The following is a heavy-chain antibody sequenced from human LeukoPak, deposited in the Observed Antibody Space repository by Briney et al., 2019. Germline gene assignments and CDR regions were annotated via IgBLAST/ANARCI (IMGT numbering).Heavy chain of an antibody. CDR2: IHHSGRT. D-gene: IGHD3-16*01. J-gene: IGHJ4*02. CDR3: AGAAAGGWGRAFDH. Sequence: SETLSLTCAVYGESIIGHYWTWIRQPPGERLEWIGEIHHSGRTNSNPSLKNRLTISIDMSKNQFSLKLKSVTAADTAVYYCAGAAAGGWGRAFDHWAEGTLLPVSS. V-gene: IGHV4-34*01. CDR1: GESIIGHY.